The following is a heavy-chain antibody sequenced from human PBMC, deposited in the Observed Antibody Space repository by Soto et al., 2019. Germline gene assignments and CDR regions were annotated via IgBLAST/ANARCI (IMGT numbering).Heavy chain of an antibody. Sequence: GGSLRLSCAASGFTFGNYAMGWVRQAPGRGLECVSVISGGGETTAYADSVKGRFTISRDNSKNTLYLQMNSLRAEDTAVYYCARVLEGDIVVVPAAYYYYMDVWGKGTTVTVSS. J-gene: IGHJ6*03. CDR3: ARVLEGDIVVVPAAYYYYMDV. CDR2: ISGGGETT. D-gene: IGHD2-2*01. V-gene: IGHV3-23*01. CDR1: GFTFGNYA.